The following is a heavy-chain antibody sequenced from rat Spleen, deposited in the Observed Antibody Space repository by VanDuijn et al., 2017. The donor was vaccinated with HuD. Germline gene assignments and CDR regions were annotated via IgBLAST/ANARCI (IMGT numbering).Heavy chain of an antibody. CDR1: GFSLTDYS. CDR3: TRGRWLSGVMDA. D-gene: IGHD1-12*03. J-gene: IGHJ4*01. V-gene: IGHV2S63*01. Sequence: EVQLKESGPGLVQPSQTLSLTCTVSGFSLTDYSVHWVRQPPGKGLEWMGVMWSGGSTAYNSALKSRLSISRDTSKSQVFLKMNSLQTEDTAIYYCTRGRWLSGVMDAWGQGASVTVSS. CDR2: MWSGGST.